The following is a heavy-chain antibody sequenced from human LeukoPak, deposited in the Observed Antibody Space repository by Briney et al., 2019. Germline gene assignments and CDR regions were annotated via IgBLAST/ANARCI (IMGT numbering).Heavy chain of an antibody. Sequence: GASVKVSCKASVGTFTSYAISWVRQAPGQGLEWMGRLIPILGIANYAQKFQDRVTITADKSTSTAYMELSSLRSEDTAVYFCARDEVAGYYWGQGTLVTVSS. CDR3: ARDEVAGYY. J-gene: IGHJ4*02. V-gene: IGHV1-69*04. CDR2: LIPILGIA. CDR1: VGTFTSYA. D-gene: IGHD2-15*01.